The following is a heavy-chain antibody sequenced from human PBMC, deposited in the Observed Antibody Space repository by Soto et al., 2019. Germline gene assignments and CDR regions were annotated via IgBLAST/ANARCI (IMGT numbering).Heavy chain of an antibody. Sequence: PGESLKISCKGSGYSILNYWIAWVRQKPGKGLEWMGVIYLADSDTRYSPSFQGQVTISADKSITTAYLQWNSLKAPDTAIYDCARRRTYFDLWGRGTLVTVSS. CDR3: ARRRTYFDL. CDR2: IYLADSDT. V-gene: IGHV5-51*01. CDR1: GYSILNYW. J-gene: IGHJ2*01.